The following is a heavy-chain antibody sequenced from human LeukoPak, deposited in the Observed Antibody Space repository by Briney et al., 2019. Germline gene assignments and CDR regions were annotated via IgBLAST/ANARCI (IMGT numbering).Heavy chain of an antibody. J-gene: IGHJ6*03. V-gene: IGHV4-30-2*01. CDR3: ARVVPNQPMDV. Sequence: SETLSLTCAVSGGSISSGGYSWSWIRQPPGKGLEWIGYIYHSGSTYYNPSLKSRVTISVDTSKNQFSLKLSSVTAADTAVYYCARVVPNQPMDVWGKGTTVTVSS. CDR1: GGSISSGGYS. CDR2: IYHSGST. D-gene: IGHD1-14*01.